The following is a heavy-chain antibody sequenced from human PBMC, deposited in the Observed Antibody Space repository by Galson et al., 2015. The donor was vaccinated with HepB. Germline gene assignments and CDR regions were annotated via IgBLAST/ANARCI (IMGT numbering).Heavy chain of an antibody. J-gene: IGHJ3*02. CDR2: ISGGGGKT. V-gene: IGHV3-23*01. CDR3: AKDRYYDFWSGYSERAEDAFDI. Sequence: SLRLSCAASGFTFSSYAMSWVRQAPGKGLEWVSGISGGGGKTFYADSVKGRFSISRDNSKNTLYLQMNSLRGEDTAVYYCAKDRYYDFWSGYSERAEDAFDIWGQGTTVTVSS. D-gene: IGHD3-3*01. CDR1: GFTFSSYA.